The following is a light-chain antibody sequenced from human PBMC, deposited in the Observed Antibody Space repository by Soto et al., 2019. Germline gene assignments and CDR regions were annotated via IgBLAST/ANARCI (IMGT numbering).Light chain of an antibody. Sequence: IXXXLGWYQQKPGKAPRLGIYGVSHLQSGVPSRFSGSGFGTDFSLTISSLQPEDSATYYCLQDYNYPITFGGGTKVEIK. J-gene: IGKJ4*01. CDR3: LQDYNYPIT. CDR1: IXXX. V-gene: IGKV1-6*01. CDR2: GVS.